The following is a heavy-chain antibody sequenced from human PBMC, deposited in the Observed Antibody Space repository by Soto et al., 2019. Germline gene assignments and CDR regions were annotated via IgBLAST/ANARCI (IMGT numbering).Heavy chain of an antibody. CDR1: GGSISTSSYY. CDR3: ARLIAAAGGNRAY. D-gene: IGHD6-13*01. CDR2: IYYSGST. Sequence: QLQLQESGPGLVKPSETLSLTCTVSGGSISTSSYYWGWIRQPPGKGLEWIGSIYYSGSTYYNPSLKGRVTISADTSKNQFSLKRSSVTAADTAVYYCARLIAAAGGNRAYWGQGTLVTVSS. J-gene: IGHJ4*02. V-gene: IGHV4-39*01.